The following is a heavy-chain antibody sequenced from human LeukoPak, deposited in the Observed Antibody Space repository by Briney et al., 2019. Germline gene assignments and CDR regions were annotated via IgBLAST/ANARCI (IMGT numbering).Heavy chain of an antibody. Sequence: PGGSLRVSCAASGFTFATYAMSWVRQAPGRGLEWVSSISGSGSSTFYADSVKGRFTISRDNSKNTLYLQMTSLRAEDTAVFYCAKSPYALGSYGIAGDYWGQGTLVALSS. V-gene: IGHV3-23*01. CDR1: GFTFATYA. J-gene: IGHJ4*02. CDR2: ISGSGSST. CDR3: AKSPYALGSYGIAGDY. D-gene: IGHD3-10*01.